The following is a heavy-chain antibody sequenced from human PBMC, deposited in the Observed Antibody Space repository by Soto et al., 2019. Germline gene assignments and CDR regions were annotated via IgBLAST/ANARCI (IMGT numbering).Heavy chain of an antibody. CDR3: ARETSSQGYYGMDV. J-gene: IGHJ6*02. Sequence: TLSLTCTLSVGFISIGGYYWSGIRQHPGKGLECTRYTYYSGSGYCNRCLKSRATTSVDRSKNQFSLKLSSVTAADAAVYYCARETSSQGYYGMDVWGPGATVTVFS. CDR2: TYYSGSG. V-gene: IGHV4-31*03. CDR1: VGFISIGGYY. D-gene: IGHD2-2*01.